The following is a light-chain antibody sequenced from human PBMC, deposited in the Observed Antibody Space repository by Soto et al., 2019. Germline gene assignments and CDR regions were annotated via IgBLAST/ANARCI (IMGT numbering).Light chain of an antibody. J-gene: IGKJ1*01. CDR1: QSISSSY. V-gene: IGKV3-20*01. CDR2: GAS. Sequence: EIVLTQSPGTLSLSPGERTTLSCRASQSISSSYLAWYQQKPGQAPRLLVYGASSRATGIPDRFSGSGSGKDFTLPISRLKPEDFAFYYCQQYSSTFWTLGQGTKVHIK. CDR3: QQYSSTFWT.